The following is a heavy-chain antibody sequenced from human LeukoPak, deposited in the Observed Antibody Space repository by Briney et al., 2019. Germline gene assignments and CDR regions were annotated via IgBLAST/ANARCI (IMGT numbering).Heavy chain of an antibody. CDR1: GFTFSSYA. Sequence: GGSLRLSCAASGFTFSSYAMHWVRQAPGKGLEWVAVISYDGSNKYYADSVKGRFTISRDNSKNTLYLQMNSLRAEDTAVYYCAKGGRYSSSWYGRPFDYWGQGTLVTVSS. D-gene: IGHD6-13*01. V-gene: IGHV3-30-3*02. CDR3: AKGGRYSSSWYGRPFDY. J-gene: IGHJ4*02. CDR2: ISYDGSNK.